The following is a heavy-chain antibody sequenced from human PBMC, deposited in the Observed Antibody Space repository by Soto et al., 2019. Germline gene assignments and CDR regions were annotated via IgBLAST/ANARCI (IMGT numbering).Heavy chain of an antibody. Sequence: SVKASCKASGYTFSCCFIHLLRQAPGQVLELMGWINPNSGGTNYAQKFQGRVTVTRDTPTSTAYMELSRLTSDATAVYYCARSLTEGYCTITGCYTRPLYGMDVWGQGTTVTVSS. J-gene: IGHJ6*02. V-gene: IGHV1-2*02. CDR2: INPNSGGT. CDR1: GYTFSCCF. CDR3: ARSLTEGYCTITGCYTRPLYGMDV. D-gene: IGHD2-2*02.